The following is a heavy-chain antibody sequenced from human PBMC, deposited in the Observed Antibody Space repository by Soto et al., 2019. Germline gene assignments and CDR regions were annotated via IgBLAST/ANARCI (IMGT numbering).Heavy chain of an antibody. CDR3: ARVIFANGVFLYGMDV. V-gene: IGHV3-33*01. D-gene: IGHD2-8*01. Sequence: QVQLVESGGGVVQPGRSLRLSCAASGFTFSSYGMHWVRQAPGKGLEWVAVIWYDGSNKYYADSVKGRFTISRDNSKNTLYLQMNSLRAEETAVYYCARVIFANGVFLYGMDVWGQGTTVTVSS. CDR2: IWYDGSNK. J-gene: IGHJ6*02. CDR1: GFTFSSYG.